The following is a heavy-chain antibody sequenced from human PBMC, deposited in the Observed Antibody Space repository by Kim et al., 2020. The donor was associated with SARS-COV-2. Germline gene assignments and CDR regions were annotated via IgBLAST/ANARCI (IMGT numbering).Heavy chain of an antibody. CDR2: INSDGSST. CDR1: GFTFSSYW. J-gene: IGHJ6*02. V-gene: IGHV3-74*01. D-gene: IGHD1-7*01. CDR3: ARVGELRTPPYYYYYGMDV. Sequence: GGSLRLSCAASGFTFSSYWMHWVRQAPGKGLVWVSRINSDGSSTSYADSVKGRFTISRDNAKNTLYLQMNSLRAEDTAVYYCARVGELRTPPYYYYYGMDVWGQGTTVTVSS.